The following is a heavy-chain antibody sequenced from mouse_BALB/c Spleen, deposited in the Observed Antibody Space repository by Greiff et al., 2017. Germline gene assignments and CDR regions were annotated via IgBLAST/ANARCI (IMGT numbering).Heavy chain of an antibody. CDR1: GYTFTDYA. CDR2: ISTYYGDA. Sequence: LQESGAELVRPGVSVKISCKGSGYTFTDYAMHWVKQSHAKSLEWIGVISTYYGDASYNQKFKGNATMTVDKSSSTAYMELARLTSEDSAIYYCARGDGYLYYFDYWGQGTTLTVSS. J-gene: IGHJ2*01. CDR3: ARGDGYLYYFDY. V-gene: IGHV1S137*01. D-gene: IGHD2-3*01.